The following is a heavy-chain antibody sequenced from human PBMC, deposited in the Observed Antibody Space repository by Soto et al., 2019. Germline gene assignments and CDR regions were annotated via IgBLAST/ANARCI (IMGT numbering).Heavy chain of an antibody. CDR1: GGSISSGDYY. CDR2: IYYSGST. CDR3: ARETPYDFWSGSYYYYGMDV. D-gene: IGHD3-3*01. V-gene: IGHV4-30-4*01. Sequence: KASETLSLTCTVSGGSISSGDYYWSWIRQPPGKGLEWIGYIYYSGSTYYNPSLKSRVTISVDTSKNQFSLKLSSVTAADTAVYYCARETPYDFWSGSYYYYGMDVWGQGTTVTVSS. J-gene: IGHJ6*02.